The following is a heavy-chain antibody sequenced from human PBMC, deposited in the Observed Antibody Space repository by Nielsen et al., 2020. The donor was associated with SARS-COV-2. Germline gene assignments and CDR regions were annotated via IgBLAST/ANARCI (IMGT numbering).Heavy chain of an antibody. J-gene: IGHJ4*02. CDR3: ARDLGGYGSGGTFDY. Sequence: GESQKISCAASGFTFSSYAMHWVRQAPGKGLEWVAVISYDGSNKYYADSVKGRFTISRDNSKNTLYLQMNSLRAEDTAVYYCARDLGGYGSGGTFDYWGQGTLVTVSS. D-gene: IGHD3-10*01. CDR1: GFTFSSYA. CDR2: ISYDGSNK. V-gene: IGHV3-30*04.